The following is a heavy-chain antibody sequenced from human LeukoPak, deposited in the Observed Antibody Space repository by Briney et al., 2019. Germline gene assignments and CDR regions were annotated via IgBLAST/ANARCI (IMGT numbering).Heavy chain of an antibody. J-gene: IGHJ4*02. CDR2: INSDGSST. CDR3: ARDYYDSSGYYYLDY. V-gene: IGHV3-74*01. CDR1: GFTFSSYW. D-gene: IGHD3-22*01. Sequence: GGSLRLSCAASGFTFSSYWMHWVRQAPGKGLVWVSRINSDGSSTSYADSVKGRFTISRDNAKNSLYLQMNSLRAEDTAVYYCARDYYDSSGYYYLDYWGQGTLVTVSS.